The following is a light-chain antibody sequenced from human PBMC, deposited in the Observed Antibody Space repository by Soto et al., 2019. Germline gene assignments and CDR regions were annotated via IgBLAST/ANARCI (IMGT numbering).Light chain of an antibody. CDR1: QSTGTN. Sequence: EVVICHTPTTESVSPGEGAVLSCGASQSTGTNLAWYQQTPGQAPRLLIYGASIRATDVPARFSGSGYGTDFTLSISGLQSADCAVYYCQQFNKWPLTFGGGTKVDNK. CDR3: QQFNKWPLT. CDR2: GAS. J-gene: IGKJ4*01. V-gene: IGKV3-15*01.